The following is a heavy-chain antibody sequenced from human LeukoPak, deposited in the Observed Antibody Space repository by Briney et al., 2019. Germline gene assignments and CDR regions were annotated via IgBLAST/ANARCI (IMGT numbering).Heavy chain of an antibody. J-gene: IGHJ4*02. D-gene: IGHD2-21*01. Sequence: VNVSCKAYGGTFTSYSISWVRPAPGQGLEWMGRLIPILGIANYAQKFQGRVTITADKSTSTAYMELSSLRSEDTAVYYCARDYCGGDCYYFEYFDYWGQGTLVTVSS. CDR2: LIPILGIA. CDR3: ARDYCGGDCYYFEYFDY. CDR1: GGTFTSYS. V-gene: IGHV1-69*04.